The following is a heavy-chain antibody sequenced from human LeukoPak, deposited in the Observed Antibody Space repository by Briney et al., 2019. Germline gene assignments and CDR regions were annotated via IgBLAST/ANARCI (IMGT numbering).Heavy chain of an antibody. CDR1: GYTFTGYY. J-gene: IGHJ5*02. CDR2: IDPNSGGT. D-gene: IGHD3-10*01. V-gene: IGHV1-2*02. Sequence: ASVKVSCKASGYTFTGYYMHWVRQAPGQGLEWMGWIDPNSGGTNYAQKFQGRVTMTRDTSISTAYMELSRLRSDDTAVYYCATDRITMVRGVTPSAGTPKNWFDPWGQGTLVTVSS. CDR3: ATDRITMVRGVTPSAGTPKNWFDP.